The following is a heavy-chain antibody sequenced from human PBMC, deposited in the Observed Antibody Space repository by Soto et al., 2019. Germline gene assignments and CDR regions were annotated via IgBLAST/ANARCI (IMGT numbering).Heavy chain of an antibody. CDR2: ISYDGSNK. Sequence: QVQLVESGGGVVQPGRSLRLSCAASGFTFSSYAMHWVRQAPGKGLEWVAVISYDGSNKYYADSVKGRFTISRDNSKNPLYLQMNRLRAEDTAVYYCARSPQGYCSGGSCYPSDYWGQGTLVTVSS. CDR1: GFTFSSYA. CDR3: ARSPQGYCSGGSCYPSDY. D-gene: IGHD2-15*01. V-gene: IGHV3-30-3*01. J-gene: IGHJ4*02.